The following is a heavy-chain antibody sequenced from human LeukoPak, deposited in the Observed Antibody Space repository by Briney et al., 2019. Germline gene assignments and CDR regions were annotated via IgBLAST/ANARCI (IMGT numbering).Heavy chain of an antibody. CDR2: ISSSSSYI. CDR1: GFTFGSYD. J-gene: IGHJ3*01. CDR3: ARVDAFDL. Sequence: PGGSLRLSCAASGFTFGSYDMNWVRQAPGKGLEWVSYISSSSSYIYYADSVKGRFTISRDNAKNSLYLQMNSLRAEDTAVYYCARVDAFDLWGQGTMVTVSS. V-gene: IGHV3-21*01.